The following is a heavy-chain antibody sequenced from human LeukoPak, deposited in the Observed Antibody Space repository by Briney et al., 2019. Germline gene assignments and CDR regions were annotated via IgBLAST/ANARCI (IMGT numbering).Heavy chain of an antibody. V-gene: IGHV3-21*06. J-gene: IGHJ6*03. D-gene: IGHD3-10*01. Sequence: PGGSLRLSCAASGFTFSSYSMNWVRQAPGKGLEWVSSVSRSSSYIYYVDSVKGRFTISRDNAKNSLYLQMNSLRVEDTAVYYCARTQVGFGELLSYMDVWGKGTTVTNSS. CDR3: ARTQVGFGELLSYMDV. CDR2: VSRSSSYI. CDR1: GFTFSSYS.